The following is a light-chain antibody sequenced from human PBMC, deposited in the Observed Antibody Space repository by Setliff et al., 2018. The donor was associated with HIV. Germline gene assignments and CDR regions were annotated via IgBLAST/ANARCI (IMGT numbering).Light chain of an antibody. J-gene: IGLJ2*01. CDR1: NSDVGGYNY. CDR3: ASYTSNSTLV. CDR2: EVS. V-gene: IGLV2-14*03. Sequence: QSALTQPASVSGSPGQSITISCTGTNSDVGGYNYVSWYQQHPGKAPKFIIYEVSNRPSGVSNRFSGSKSGNTASLTISGLQAEDGADYFCASYTSNSTLVFGGGTKVTVL.